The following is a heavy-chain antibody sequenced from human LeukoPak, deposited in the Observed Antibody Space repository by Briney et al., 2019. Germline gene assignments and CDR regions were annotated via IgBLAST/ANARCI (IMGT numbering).Heavy chain of an antibody. J-gene: IGHJ5*02. Sequence: TGGSLRLSCAASGFTFSSYSMNWVRQAPGKGLEWVSSISSSSSYIYYADSVKGRFTISRDNAKNSLYLQMNSLRAEDTAVYYCARDRGIAAAGTWPSSVWFDPWGQGTLVTVSS. CDR3: ARDRGIAAAGTWPSSVWFDP. CDR1: GFTFSSYS. CDR2: ISSSSSYI. V-gene: IGHV3-21*01. D-gene: IGHD6-13*01.